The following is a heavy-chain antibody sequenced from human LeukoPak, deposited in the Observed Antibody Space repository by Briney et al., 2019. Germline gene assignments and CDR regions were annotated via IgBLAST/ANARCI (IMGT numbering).Heavy chain of an antibody. D-gene: IGHD2-2*01. CDR1: GYTFTSYA. V-gene: IGHV7-4-1*02. Sequence: ASVKVSCKTSGYTFTSYAISWVRQAPGQGLEWMGWINTNTGNPTYAQGFTGRYVFSLDTSVSTAYLQISGLKADDTAVYYCVRDRTKYCSSTSCPLDYWGQGTLVTVSS. J-gene: IGHJ4*02. CDR3: VRDRTKYCSSTSCPLDY. CDR2: INTNTGNP.